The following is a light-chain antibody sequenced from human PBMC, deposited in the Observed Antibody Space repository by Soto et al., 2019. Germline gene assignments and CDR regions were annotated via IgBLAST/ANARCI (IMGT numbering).Light chain of an antibody. CDR3: QQTYSTPFT. CDR1: QRISNY. Sequence: IQMTQSPSSLSASVGDRVTITCRASQRISNYLNWYQQKPGKAPKLLIYAASNLQSGVPSRFSGSGSGTDFTLTINNLQPEDFATYYCQQTYSTPFTFGPGTKVDIK. V-gene: IGKV1-39*01. CDR2: AAS. J-gene: IGKJ3*01.